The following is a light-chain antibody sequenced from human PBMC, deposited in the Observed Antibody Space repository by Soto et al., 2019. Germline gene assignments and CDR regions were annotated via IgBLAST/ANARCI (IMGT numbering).Light chain of an antibody. Sequence: DIVLTQSPATLSLSPGERATLSCRASQSVSRDFAWYQQKPGQAPRLLIYDASNSATGIPARFSGSGSGTDFTLTINSLQPEDFAVYYCQHRHNFGPGTKVDFK. CDR1: QSVSRD. V-gene: IGKV3-11*01. CDR3: QHRHN. J-gene: IGKJ3*01. CDR2: DAS.